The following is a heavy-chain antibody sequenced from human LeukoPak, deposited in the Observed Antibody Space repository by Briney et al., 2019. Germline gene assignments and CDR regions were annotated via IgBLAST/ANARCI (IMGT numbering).Heavy chain of an antibody. CDR3: AIRTYYDSSGYRDY. CDR1: GGSFSGYY. Sequence: NPSETLSLTCAVYGGSFSGYYWSWIRQPPGKGLEWIGEINHSGSTNYNPSLKSRVTISVDTSKTQFSLKLSSVTAADTAVYYCAIRTYYDSSGYRDYWGQGTLVTVSS. J-gene: IGHJ4*02. CDR2: INHSGST. V-gene: IGHV4-34*01. D-gene: IGHD3-22*01.